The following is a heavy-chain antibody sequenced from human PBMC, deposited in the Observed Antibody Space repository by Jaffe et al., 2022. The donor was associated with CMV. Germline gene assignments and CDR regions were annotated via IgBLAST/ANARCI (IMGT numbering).Heavy chain of an antibody. Sequence: EVQLLESGGGLVQPGGSLRLSCAASGFTFSSYAMSWVRQAPGKGLEWVSAISGSGGSTYYADSVKGRFTISRDNSKNTLYLQMNSLRAEDTAVYYCAKDQAGGSSSWYGGAFDYWGQGTLVTVSS. CDR1: GFTFSSYA. J-gene: IGHJ4*02. CDR3: AKDQAGGSSSWYGGAFDY. D-gene: IGHD6-13*01. V-gene: IGHV3-23*01. CDR2: ISGSGGST.